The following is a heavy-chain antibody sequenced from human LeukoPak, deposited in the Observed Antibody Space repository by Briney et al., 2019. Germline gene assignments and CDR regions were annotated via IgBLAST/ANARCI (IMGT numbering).Heavy chain of an antibody. CDR1: GFTFSNHG. D-gene: IGHD2-8*02. Sequence: PGGSLRLSCAASGFTFSNHGMSWVRQAPGKGLEWVSSIGGGGGTTHYADSVKGRFTISRDNPKNTLYLQMNSLRAEDTAVYYCAKSPGYWAHDNWGQGTLVIVSS. CDR3: AKSPGYWAHDN. CDR2: IGGGGGTT. J-gene: IGHJ4*02. V-gene: IGHV3-23*01.